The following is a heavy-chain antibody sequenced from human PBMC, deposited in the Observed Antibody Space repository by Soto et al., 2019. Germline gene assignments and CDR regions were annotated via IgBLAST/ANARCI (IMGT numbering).Heavy chain of an antibody. CDR3: AKIASWNYLWFDP. D-gene: IGHD1-7*01. CDR2: ISLEGSNK. CDR1: GFNFSHYA. Sequence: PGGSLRLSCAASGFNFSHYAMHWVRQAPGKGLEWLAIISLEGSNKYSAKPVKDRFTISRDNSKSTLYLQMNSLRPEDTAVYYCAKIASWNYLWFDPWGQGTLVTVSS. J-gene: IGHJ5*02. V-gene: IGHV3-30*18.